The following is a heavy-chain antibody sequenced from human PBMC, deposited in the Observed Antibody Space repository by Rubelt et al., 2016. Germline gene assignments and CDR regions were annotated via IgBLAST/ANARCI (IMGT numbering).Heavy chain of an antibody. D-gene: IGHD2-8*01. V-gene: IGHV3-23*04. J-gene: IGHJ4*02. CDR1: GFAFSTYA. CDR2: LSASGIRQ. Sequence: EIHLEESGGGLVKSGGSLRLSCLASGFAFSTYAVSWVRQDPGKGLDWVSGLSASGIRQYYADYVRGRSPISRDNSKNTLFLQLKSLVADDTAVYYCATDLRVGQNGGYWGQGTLVTVSS. CDR3: ATDLRVGQNGGY.